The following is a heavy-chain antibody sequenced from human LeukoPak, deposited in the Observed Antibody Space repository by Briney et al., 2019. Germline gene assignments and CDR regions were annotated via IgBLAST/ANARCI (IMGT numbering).Heavy chain of an antibody. V-gene: IGHV3-21*01. CDR1: GFTFSRYS. J-gene: IGHJ4*02. CDR2: ITSSSSYI. D-gene: IGHD1-1*01. CDR3: ARSELSPSGFDY. Sequence: GGSLRLSCAASGFTFSRYSMNWVRQAPGKGLEWVSSITSSSSYIYYADSVKGRFTISRDNAKNSLYLQMNSLRAEDTAVYYCARSELSPSGFDYWGQGTLVTVSS.